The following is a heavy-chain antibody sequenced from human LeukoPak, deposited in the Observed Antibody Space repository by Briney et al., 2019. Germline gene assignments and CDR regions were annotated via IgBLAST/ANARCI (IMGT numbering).Heavy chain of an antibody. CDR3: ATGYGKLDS. Sequence: SQTLSLTCTVSGGSISSGSYYWSWIRQPAGKGLEWIGRIYASGNINYNLSLKSRVTISVDTSKNQFSLKLSSVTAADTAVYYCATGYGKLDSWGQGTLVTVSS. J-gene: IGHJ5*01. CDR1: GGSISSGSYY. D-gene: IGHD2-15*01. CDR2: IYASGNI. V-gene: IGHV4-61*02.